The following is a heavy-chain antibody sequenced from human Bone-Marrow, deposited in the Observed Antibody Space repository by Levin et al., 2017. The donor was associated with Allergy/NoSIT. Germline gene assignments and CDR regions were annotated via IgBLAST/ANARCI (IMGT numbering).Heavy chain of an antibody. V-gene: IGHV1-24*01. Sequence: ASVKVSCKVSGYTLTELSMHWVRQAPGKGLEWMGGFDPEDGETIYAQKFQGRVTMTEDTSTDTAYMELSSLRSEDTAVYYCATDSYYYDSSGYYKYWGQGTLVTVSS. D-gene: IGHD3-22*01. CDR1: GYTLTELS. CDR3: ATDSYYYDSSGYYKY. CDR2: FDPEDGET. J-gene: IGHJ4*02.